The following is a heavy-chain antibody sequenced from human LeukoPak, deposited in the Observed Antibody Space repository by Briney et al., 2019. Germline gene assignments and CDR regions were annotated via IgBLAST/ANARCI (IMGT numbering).Heavy chain of an antibody. CDR3: ARRTSTLGYSYD. Sequence: KASETLSLTCTVSGGSISSSGDYWGWIRQPPGKGLEWIGSAYYSGSTYYNPSLKSRVTISVDTSKNQFSLKLSSVTAADTAVYYCARRTSTLGYSYDWGQGTLVTVSS. V-gene: IGHV4-39*01. J-gene: IGHJ4*02. D-gene: IGHD5-18*01. CDR2: AYYSGST. CDR1: GGSISSSGDY.